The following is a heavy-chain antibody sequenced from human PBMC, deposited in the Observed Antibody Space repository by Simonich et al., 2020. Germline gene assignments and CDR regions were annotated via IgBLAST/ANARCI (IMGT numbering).Heavy chain of an antibody. D-gene: IGHD6-13*01. J-gene: IGHJ3*02. CDR1: GGSISSGSYY. Sequence: QLQLQESGPGLVKPSETLSLTCTVSGGSISSGSYYWGWIRQPPGKGLEWIGSIYYSGSTYYNPSLKSRVTISVDTSKNQFSLKLSSVTAADTAVYYCERHAGFAFDIWGQGTMVTVSS. V-gene: IGHV4-39*01. CDR3: ERHAGFAFDI. CDR2: IYYSGST.